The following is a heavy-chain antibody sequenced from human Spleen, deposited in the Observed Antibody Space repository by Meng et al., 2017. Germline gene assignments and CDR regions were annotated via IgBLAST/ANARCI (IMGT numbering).Heavy chain of an antibody. J-gene: IGHJ4*02. CDR2: ISNSGSTI. CDR3: ARGWRAAAGTGSLFDY. V-gene: IGHV3-48*03. D-gene: IGHD6-13*01. Sequence: GESLKISCAASGFTFSSSEMNWVRQAPGKGLEWVSYISNSGSTIYYADSVKGRFTISRDNAKKSLYLQMNSLRTEDTALYYCARGWRAAAGTGSLFDYWGQGTLVTVSS. CDR1: GFTFSSSE.